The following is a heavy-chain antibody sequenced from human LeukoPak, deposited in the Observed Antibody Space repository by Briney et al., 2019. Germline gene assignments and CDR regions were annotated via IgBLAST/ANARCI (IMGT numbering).Heavy chain of an antibody. CDR3: AKRGSYYYDSSGYFGY. CDR1: GFTFTNYA. J-gene: IGHJ4*02. Sequence: GGSLRLSCAASGFTFTNYAMNWVRQAPGKGLEWVSGISGSGGSTYYAASVKGRFTISRDNSKNTLYLQMNSLRAEDTAVYYCAKRGSYYYDSSGYFGYWGQGTLVTASS. D-gene: IGHD3-22*01. V-gene: IGHV3-23*01. CDR2: ISGSGGST.